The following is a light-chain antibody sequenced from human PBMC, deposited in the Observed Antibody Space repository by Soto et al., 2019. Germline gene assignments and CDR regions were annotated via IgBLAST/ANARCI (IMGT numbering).Light chain of an antibody. Sequence: QSVLTQPPSASGTPGQRVTISCSGGNSNIGGNTVNWYQQLPGAAPKLLIFDDSIRPSGVPDRFSASTSGTSAFLAITGLQAEDEADYYCQSYDTSLRGSVFGGGTKLTVL. CDR2: DDS. V-gene: IGLV1-40*01. J-gene: IGLJ3*02. CDR3: QSYDTSLRGSV. CDR1: NSNIGGNT.